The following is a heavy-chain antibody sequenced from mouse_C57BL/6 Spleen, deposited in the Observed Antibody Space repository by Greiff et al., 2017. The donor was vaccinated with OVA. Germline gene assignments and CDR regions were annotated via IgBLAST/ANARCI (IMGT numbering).Heavy chain of an antibody. CDR1: GYTFTDYY. J-gene: IGHJ4*01. CDR3: ARGGLRPGYYAMDY. V-gene: IGHV1-19*01. CDR2: INPYNGGT. Sequence: EVQLQQSGPVLVKPGASVKMSCKASGYTFTDYYMNWVKQSHGKSLEWIGVINPYNGGTSYNQKFKGKATLTVDKSSSTAYMELNSLTSEDSAVYYCARGGLRPGYYAMDYWGQGTSVTVSS. D-gene: IGHD3-2*02.